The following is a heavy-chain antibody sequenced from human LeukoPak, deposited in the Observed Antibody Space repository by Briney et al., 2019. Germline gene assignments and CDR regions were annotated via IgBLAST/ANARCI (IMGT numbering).Heavy chain of an antibody. CDR3: AKHCRARRGNQYYFEY. J-gene: IGHJ4*02. Sequence: KPGESLKISCTGSVSSFTSYWIGWVRQMPGKRLELITTFYPSDSDTRYSPSFQGQIMTSADKSTSTAYLQTSSQKASDTAIYYCAKHCRARRGNQYYFEYWGQGALVTVSS. CDR2: FYPSDSDT. V-gene: IGHV5-51*01. D-gene: IGHD6-25*01. CDR1: VSSFTSYW.